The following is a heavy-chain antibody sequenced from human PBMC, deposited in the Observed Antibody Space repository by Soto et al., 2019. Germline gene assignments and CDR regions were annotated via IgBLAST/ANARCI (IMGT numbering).Heavy chain of an antibody. J-gene: IGHJ4*02. D-gene: IGHD3-9*01. CDR2: ITTYNDNI. V-gene: IGHV1-18*04. CDR1: GYAFTKYD. Sequence: LQLVQSEVELKKPGASVRVSCKASGYAFTKYDITWLRQAPGQGLESIGRITTYNDNIDYAQNFQGRVTMTTDTSTGTAYMELRGLRFDDTAVYYCAITHYLTLPGPFEYWGQGTLLTVSS. CDR3: AITHYLTLPGPFEY.